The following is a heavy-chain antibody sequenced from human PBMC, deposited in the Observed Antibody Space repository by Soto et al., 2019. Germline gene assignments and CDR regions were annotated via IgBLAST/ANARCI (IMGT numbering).Heavy chain of an antibody. CDR1: GGSFSGYY. V-gene: IGHV4-34*01. J-gene: IGHJ4*02. D-gene: IGHD1-7*01. Sequence: SETLSLTCAVYGGSFSGYYWSWIRQPPGKGLEWIGEINHSGSTNYNPSLKSRVTISVDTSKNTLYLQMNSLRAEDTAVYYCAKDVNMRYNWNYYFDYWGQGTLVTVSS. CDR2: INHSGST. CDR3: AKDVNMRYNWNYYFDY.